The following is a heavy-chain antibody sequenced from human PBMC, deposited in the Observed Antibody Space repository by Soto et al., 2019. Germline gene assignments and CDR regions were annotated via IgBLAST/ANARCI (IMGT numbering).Heavy chain of an antibody. Sequence: GGSLRLSCAASGFTFSSYAMSWVRQAPGKGLEWVSAISGSGGSTYYADSVKGRFTISRDNSKNTLYLQMNSLRAEDTAVYYCAKDKLDYYGSGSYSVPYYYYGMDVWGQGTTVTVSS. CDR3: AKDKLDYYGSGSYSVPYYYYGMDV. CDR1: GFTFSSYA. CDR2: ISGSGGST. J-gene: IGHJ6*02. V-gene: IGHV3-23*01. D-gene: IGHD3-10*01.